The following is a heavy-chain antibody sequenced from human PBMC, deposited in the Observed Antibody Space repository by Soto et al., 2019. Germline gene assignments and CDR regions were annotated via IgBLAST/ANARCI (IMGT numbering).Heavy chain of an antibody. J-gene: IGHJ6*02. Sequence: GGSLRLSCAASGFTFSNYSMNWVRQAPGKGLEWASSISRSSRYIYYADSVKDRFTISRDNAKNSLYLQMNSLLADDTAVFYCARVMVTRPSMDVWGQGTTVTVSS. CDR1: GFTFSNYS. CDR2: ISRSSRYI. CDR3: ARVMVTRPSMDV. V-gene: IGHV3-21*01. D-gene: IGHD5-18*01.